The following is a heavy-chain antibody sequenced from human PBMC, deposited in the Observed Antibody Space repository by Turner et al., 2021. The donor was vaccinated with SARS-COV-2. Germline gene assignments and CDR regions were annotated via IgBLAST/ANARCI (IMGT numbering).Heavy chain of an antibody. Sequence: ELQLVESGGGLVQPGGSLRLSCAASGFTFSSYWMSWVRQAPGKRLEWVANKKQDGSEKYYVDSVKGRFTISRDNAKNSLYLQMNSLRAEDTAVYYCARLHTSSWYFDYWGQGTLVTVSS. D-gene: IGHD6-13*01. CDR3: ARLHTSSWYFDY. CDR2: KKQDGSEK. CDR1: GFTFSSYW. J-gene: IGHJ4*02. V-gene: IGHV3-7*03.